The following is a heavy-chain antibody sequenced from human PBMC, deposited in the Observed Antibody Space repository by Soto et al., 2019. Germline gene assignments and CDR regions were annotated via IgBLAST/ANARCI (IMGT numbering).Heavy chain of an antibody. V-gene: IGHV4-34*01. CDR1: GGSFSGYY. CDR3: ARCKGIVVVPAAMSYYYYYMDV. CDR2: INHSGST. J-gene: IGHJ6*03. Sequence: PSETLSLTCAVYGGSFSGYYWSWIRQPPGKGLEWIGEINHSGSTNYNPSHKSRITISVDTSKNQFSLKLSSVTAADTAVYYCARCKGIVVVPAAMSYYYYYMDVWGKGTTVTVSS. D-gene: IGHD2-2*01.